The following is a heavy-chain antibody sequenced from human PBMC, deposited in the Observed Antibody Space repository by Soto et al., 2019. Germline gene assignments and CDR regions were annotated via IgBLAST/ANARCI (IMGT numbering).Heavy chain of an antibody. CDR1: GGSISTYY. D-gene: IGHD1-26*01. V-gene: IGHV4-59*08. CDR3: ASYRSCGAADVFDI. J-gene: IGHJ3*02. CDR2: IYYSGNT. Sequence: SETLSLTCTVSGGSISTYYLSWIRQPPGKGLEWIDYIYYSGNTNYNPSLRSRVTISIDTSKNQFSLNLSSVTAADTAMYYCASYRSCGAADVFDIWGQGTMVTGSS.